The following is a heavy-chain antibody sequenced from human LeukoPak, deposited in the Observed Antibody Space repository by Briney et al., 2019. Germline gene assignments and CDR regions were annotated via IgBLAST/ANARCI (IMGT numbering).Heavy chain of an antibody. Sequence: SETLSLTCTVSGGSISSYYWSWIRQPPGKGLEWIGYIYYSGSTNYNPSLKGRVTISVDTSKNQFSLKLSSVTAADTAVYYCARVPKPGKQYWYFDLWGRGTLVTVSS. CDR1: GGSISSYY. J-gene: IGHJ2*01. V-gene: IGHV4-59*01. CDR2: IYYSGST. D-gene: IGHD3-10*01. CDR3: ARVPKPGKQYWYFDL.